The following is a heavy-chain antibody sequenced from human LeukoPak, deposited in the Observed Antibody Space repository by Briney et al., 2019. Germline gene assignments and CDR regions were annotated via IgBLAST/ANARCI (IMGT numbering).Heavy chain of an antibody. V-gene: IGHV3-30*18. CDR1: GFTFSSYG. CDR3: AKDSSDSSGYYKGFDY. CDR2: ISYDGSNK. J-gene: IGHJ4*02. Sequence: GGSLRLSCAASGFTFSSYGMHLVRQAPGKGLEWVAVISYDGSNKYYADSVKGRFTISRDNSKNTLYLQMNSLRAEDTAVYYCAKDSSDSSGYYKGFDYWGQGTLVTVSS. D-gene: IGHD3-22*01.